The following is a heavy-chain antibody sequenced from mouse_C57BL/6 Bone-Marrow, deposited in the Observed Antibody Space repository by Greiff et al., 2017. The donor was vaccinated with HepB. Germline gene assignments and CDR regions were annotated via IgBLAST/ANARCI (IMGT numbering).Heavy chain of an antibody. CDR2: ISSGSSTI. D-gene: IGHD2-1*01. CDR3: AVYYGNYNYYAMDY. Sequence: EVKLMESGGGLVKPGGSLKLSCAASGFTFSDYGMHWVRQAPEKGLEWVAYISSGSSTIYYADTVKGRFTISRDNAENTLFLQMTSLRSEDTAMYYCAVYYGNYNYYAMDYWGQGTSVTVSS. J-gene: IGHJ4*01. CDR1: GFTFSDYG. V-gene: IGHV5-17*01.